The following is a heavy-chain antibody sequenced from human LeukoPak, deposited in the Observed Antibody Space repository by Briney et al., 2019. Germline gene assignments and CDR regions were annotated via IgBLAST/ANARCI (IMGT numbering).Heavy chain of an antibody. CDR1: GYTFTSYY. V-gene: IGHV1-46*01. J-gene: IGHJ4*02. Sequence: GASVKVSCKASGYTFTSYYMHWVRQAPGQGLEWMGIINPSGGSTSYAQKFQGTVTITSGKSTSPVYMELSSLRSEDTAVYYLARDGVGSYSVSYIDYWGQGTLVTVSS. CDR3: ARDGVGSYSVSYIDY. CDR2: INPSGGST. D-gene: IGHD1-26*01.